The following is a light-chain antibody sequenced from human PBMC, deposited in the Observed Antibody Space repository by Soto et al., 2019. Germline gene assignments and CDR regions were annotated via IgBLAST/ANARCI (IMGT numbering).Light chain of an antibody. Sequence: QSALTQPPSAYGSPGQSVTISCTGTSSDVGGYNYVSWYQQHPGKAPKLMIYEVSKRPSGVPDRFSGSKSGNTASLTVSGLQAEDEADYYCSSYAGSNIPYVFGTGTKLTVL. CDR1: SSDVGGYNY. V-gene: IGLV2-8*01. J-gene: IGLJ1*01. CDR3: SSYAGSNIPYV. CDR2: EVS.